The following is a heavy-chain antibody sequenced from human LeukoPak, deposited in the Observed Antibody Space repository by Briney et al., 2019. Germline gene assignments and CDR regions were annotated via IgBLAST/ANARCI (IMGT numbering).Heavy chain of an antibody. V-gene: IGHV4-39*01. CDR1: GGSISGSSYY. J-gene: IGHJ4*02. D-gene: IGHD3-3*01. CDR2: IYYSGST. CDR3: ARQEADFWSGYSDY. Sequence: PSETLSLTCTVSGGSISGSSYYWGWIRQPPGKGLEWIGSIYYSGSTYYNPSLKSRVTISVDTSKNQFPLKLSSVTAADTAVYYCARQEADFWSGYSDYWGQGTLVTVSS.